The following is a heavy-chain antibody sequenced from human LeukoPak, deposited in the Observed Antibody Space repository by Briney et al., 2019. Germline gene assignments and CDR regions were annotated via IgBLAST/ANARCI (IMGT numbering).Heavy chain of an antibody. V-gene: IGHV4-34*01. J-gene: IGHJ4*02. D-gene: IGHD6-13*01. CDR2: INHSGST. CDR1: GGSFSGYY. Sequence: SSETLSLTCAVYGGSFSGYYWSWIRQPPGKGLEWIGEINHSGSTNYNPSLKSRVTISVDTSKNQFSLKLSSVTAADTAVYYCARHSPIAAAGTIFYFDYWGQGTLVTVSS. CDR3: ARHSPIAAAGTIFYFDY.